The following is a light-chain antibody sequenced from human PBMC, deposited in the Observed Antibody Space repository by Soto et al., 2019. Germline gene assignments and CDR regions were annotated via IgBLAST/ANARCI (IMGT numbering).Light chain of an antibody. CDR2: DVS. CDR1: SSDIGSSNY. Sequence: QSVLTQPASLSGSPGQSITISCTGTSSDIGSSNYVSWYQQHLGKAPKLMIFDVSYRPSGISDRFSGSKSGNTASLTISGLQPEDEADYYCSSYGASSTLFGGGTKLTVL. CDR3: SSYGASSTL. V-gene: IGLV2-14*03. J-gene: IGLJ3*02.